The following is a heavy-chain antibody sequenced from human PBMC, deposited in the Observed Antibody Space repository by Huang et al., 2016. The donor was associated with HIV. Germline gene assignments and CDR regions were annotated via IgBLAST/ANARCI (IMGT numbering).Heavy chain of an antibody. CDR3: ARDPKARPWAQYYLDY. CDR1: GASVSSNNTA. CDR2: TYYRSNWYN. J-gene: IGHJ4*02. D-gene: IGHD6-6*01. V-gene: IGHV6-1*01. Sequence: QVQLQQSGPGLVKPSQTLSLTCAISGASVSSNNTAWNWFRQSPSRGLEWLGRTYYRSNWYNDYAVSMKGRIIINPDTSKNQFSLQLNSVTPEDTAVYYCARDPKARPWAQYYLDYWGQGTLVTVSS.